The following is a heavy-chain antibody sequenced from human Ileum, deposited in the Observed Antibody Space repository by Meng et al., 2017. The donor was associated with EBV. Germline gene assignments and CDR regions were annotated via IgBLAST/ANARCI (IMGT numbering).Heavy chain of an antibody. CDR2: INTNTGKP. CDR1: GYTFTTYG. V-gene: IGHV7-4-1*02. J-gene: IGHJ4*02. CDR3: ARDSEAADY. Sequence: QVTRVQSGSELKKPGASVRISCKASGYTFTTYGMNWVRQAPGQGLEWMGWINTNTGKPTYAQGLTGRFVFSLDTSVSTAYLQISSLKAEDTAVYYCARDSEAADYWGQGTLVTVSS. D-gene: IGHD6-25*01.